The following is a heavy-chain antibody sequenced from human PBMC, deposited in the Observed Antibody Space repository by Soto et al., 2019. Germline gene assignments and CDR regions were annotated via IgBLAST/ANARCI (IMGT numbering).Heavy chain of an antibody. Sequence: ASVKVSCKASGYTFTSYGISWVRQAPGQGLEWMGWISAYNGNTNYAQKLQGRVTMTTDTSTSTAYMELRSLRSDDTAVYYCARVPPDYYGSGSYYKHTPGSVDFDIWGQGTMVTVSS. CDR1: GYTFTSYG. J-gene: IGHJ3*02. V-gene: IGHV1-18*01. CDR2: ISAYNGNT. CDR3: ARVPPDYYGSGSYYKHTPGSVDFDI. D-gene: IGHD3-10*01.